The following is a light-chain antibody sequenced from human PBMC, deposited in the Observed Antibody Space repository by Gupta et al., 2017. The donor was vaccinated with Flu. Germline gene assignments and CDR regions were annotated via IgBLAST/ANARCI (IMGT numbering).Light chain of an antibody. Sequence: EIVMTQSPATLSVSPGERATLSCRASQSVSSDLAWYQQKPGHAPRLLIYGASTRATGIPARFSGSGSGTEFTLTISSLQSEDFAVYHCQDNNWWTFGQGTKVEIK. V-gene: IGKV3-15*01. J-gene: IGKJ1*01. CDR2: GAS. CDR3: QDNNWWT. CDR1: QSVSSD.